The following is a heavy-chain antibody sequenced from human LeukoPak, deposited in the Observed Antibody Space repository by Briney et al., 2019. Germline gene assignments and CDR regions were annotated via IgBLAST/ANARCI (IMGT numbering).Heavy chain of an antibody. J-gene: IGHJ5*02. Sequence: GGSLRLSCAAAGFTFSSYAMSWVRQAPGKGLEWVSAISGSGGSTYYADSLKGRFTISRDNSKNTLYLQMNSLRAEDTAVYYCAHPTEYSSSWYGNWFDPWGQGTLVTVSS. V-gene: IGHV3-23*01. CDR1: GFTFSSYA. CDR2: ISGSGGST. D-gene: IGHD6-13*01. CDR3: AHPTEYSSSWYGNWFDP.